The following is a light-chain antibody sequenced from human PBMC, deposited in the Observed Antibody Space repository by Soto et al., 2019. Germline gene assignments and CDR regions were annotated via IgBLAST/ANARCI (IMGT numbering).Light chain of an antibody. Sequence: DIQLTQSPSFLSASVGDRVTITCRASQGIGTYLAWYQQKPGTAPKVLIYAASTLQSGVPSRFSGSGSGTGFTLTISSLQPEDFATYYCQQLNSYPLTFGGGTKVEIK. CDR3: QQLNSYPLT. J-gene: IGKJ4*01. V-gene: IGKV1-9*01. CDR2: AAS. CDR1: QGIGTY.